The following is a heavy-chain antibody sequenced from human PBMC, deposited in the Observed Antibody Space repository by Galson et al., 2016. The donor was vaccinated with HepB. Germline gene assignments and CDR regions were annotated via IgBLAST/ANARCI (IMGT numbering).Heavy chain of an antibody. D-gene: IGHD3-9*01. CDR2: IYYSGST. Sequence: ETLSLTCSVSGASITSWYWNWIRQPPGKGLEWIGYIYYSGSTNYNPSLKSRVTISVDRSKNQFSLRLTSVTAADTAVYYCASRKPDISTGYYSPGWYFDLWGRGTLVTVYS. V-gene: IGHV4-59*01. J-gene: IGHJ2*01. CDR3: ASRKPDISTGYYSPGWYFDL. CDR1: GASITSWY.